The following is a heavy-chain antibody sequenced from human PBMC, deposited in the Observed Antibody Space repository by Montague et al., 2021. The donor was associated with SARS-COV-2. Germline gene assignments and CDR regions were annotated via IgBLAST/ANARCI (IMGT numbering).Heavy chain of an antibody. Sequence: SLRLSCAASGFTFSSYSMHWVRQAPGKGLEWVAVISYVVINKYYADSVKGRFTISRDNSKNTLYLQMNSLISEDTAVYYCARSLLWFGEPPGYWGQGTLVTVSS. D-gene: IGHD3-10*01. J-gene: IGHJ4*02. CDR3: ARSLLWFGEPPGY. V-gene: IGHV3-30-3*01. CDR2: ISYVVINK. CDR1: GFTFSSYS.